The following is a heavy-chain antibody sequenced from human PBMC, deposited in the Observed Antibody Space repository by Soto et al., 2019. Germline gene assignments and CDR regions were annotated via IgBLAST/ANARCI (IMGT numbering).Heavy chain of an antibody. CDR2: TYYNVNA. CDR3: ARHFVAVVIKGWGY. Sequence: QLQLQESGPGLVKPSETLSLTCTVSGGSIARSNYYWVWIRQPPGKGLEWIGTTYYNVNAYYNPSRISRLPMSVNTSKNQFSLKLISVTAADTAVYYCARHFVAVVIKGWGYWGQGTLVTVSS. V-gene: IGHV4-39*01. J-gene: IGHJ4*02. D-gene: IGHD3-22*01. CDR1: GGSIARSNYY.